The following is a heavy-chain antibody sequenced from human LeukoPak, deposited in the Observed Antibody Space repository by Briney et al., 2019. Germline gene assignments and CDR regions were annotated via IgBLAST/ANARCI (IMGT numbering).Heavy chain of an antibody. J-gene: IGHJ4*02. D-gene: IGHD3-3*01. Sequence: ASVKVSCKASGYTFTSYAMHWVRQAPGQGLEWMGWINTNTGNPTYAQGFTGRFVFSLDTSVSTAYLQISSLKAEDTAVYYCARTPLYDFWSGYSRLWPRYFDYWGQGTLVTVSS. CDR1: GYTFTSYA. V-gene: IGHV7-4-1*02. CDR2: INTNTGNP. CDR3: ARTPLYDFWSGYSRLWPRYFDY.